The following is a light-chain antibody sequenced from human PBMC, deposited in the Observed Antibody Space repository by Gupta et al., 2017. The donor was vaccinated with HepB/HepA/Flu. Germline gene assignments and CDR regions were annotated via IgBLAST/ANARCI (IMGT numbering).Light chain of an antibody. J-gene: IGKJ2*01. CDR2: AAS. CDR1: QSISTY. V-gene: IGKV1-39*01. Sequence: DIQMTQSPSSLSASVGDRVTITCRASQSISTYLNWYQQKPGKAPDLLIYAASSLQRGVPSRFSGSGSGTDFTLTISSLQPEDFATYYCQHSYTTPPYTFGQGTKLEIK. CDR3: QHSYTTPPYT.